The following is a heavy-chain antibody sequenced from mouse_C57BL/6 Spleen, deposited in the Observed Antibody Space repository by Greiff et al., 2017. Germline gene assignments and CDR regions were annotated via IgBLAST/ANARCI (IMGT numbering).Heavy chain of an antibody. CDR3: TTNSSVYY. Sequence: VQLQQSGAELVRPGASVKLSCTASGFNIKDDYLHWVKQRPEQGLEWIGWIDPENGDTEYASKFQGKATITADTPSNTAYLQLSSLTSEDTAVYYCTTNSSVYYWGQGTLVTVSA. J-gene: IGHJ3*01. CDR1: GFNIKDDY. V-gene: IGHV14-4*01. CDR2: IDPENGDT. D-gene: IGHD3-2*02.